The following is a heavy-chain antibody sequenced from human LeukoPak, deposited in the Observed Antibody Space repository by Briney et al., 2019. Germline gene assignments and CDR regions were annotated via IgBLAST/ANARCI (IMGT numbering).Heavy chain of an antibody. J-gene: IGHJ5*02. CDR1: GGTFSSYA. CDR2: IIPIFGTA. Sequence: SVKVSCKASGGTFSSYAISWVRQAPGQGLEWMGGIIPIFGTANYAQKFQGRVTITADESTSTAYMELSSLRSEDTAVYYCAREGMDEVVVVPAATGENWFDPWGQGTLVTVSS. D-gene: IGHD2-2*01. CDR3: AREGMDEVVVVPAATGENWFDP. V-gene: IGHV1-69*01.